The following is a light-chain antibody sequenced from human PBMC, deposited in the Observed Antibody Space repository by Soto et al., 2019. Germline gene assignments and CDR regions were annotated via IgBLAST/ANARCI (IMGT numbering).Light chain of an antibody. J-gene: IGKJ4*01. Sequence: EIVLTQSPGTLSLSPGERATLSCRASQSVSSSYLAWYQQKPGQAPRLLIYGASSRATAIPDRFSGSGSETDFTITITRLEPEDLAVYYCQQYGSSPRVTFGGGTKVEIK. CDR1: QSVSSSY. CDR3: QQYGSSPRVT. CDR2: GAS. V-gene: IGKV3-20*01.